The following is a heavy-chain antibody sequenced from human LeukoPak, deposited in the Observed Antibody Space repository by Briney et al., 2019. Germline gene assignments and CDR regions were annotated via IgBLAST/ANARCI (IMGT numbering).Heavy chain of an antibody. CDR1: GFTFSSYW. CDR3: AGDPYYYGSGNYGFDP. J-gene: IGHJ5*02. V-gene: IGHV3-74*01. CDR2: INSDGSST. D-gene: IGHD3-10*01. Sequence: GGSLGLSCAASGFTFSSYWMHWVRQAPGKGLVWVSRINSDGSSTTYADSVKGRFTISRDNAKSTLYLQMNSLRAEDTAVYYCAGDPYYYGSGNYGFDPWGQGTLVTVSS.